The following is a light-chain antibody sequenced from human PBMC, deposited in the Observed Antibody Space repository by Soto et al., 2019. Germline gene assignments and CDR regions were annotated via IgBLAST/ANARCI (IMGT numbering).Light chain of an antibody. J-gene: IGKJ5*01. CDR1: QSFRGL. CDR2: DAY. V-gene: IGKV3-11*01. Sequence: EVVLTQSPVTLSLSPGERATLSCRASQSFRGLLAWYQQKPGQAPRLLIYDAYNRATGIPPRFSGSGSGTDFNLTISSLEPEDSAVYYCQQRHMWPITFGQGTRLESK. CDR3: QQRHMWPIT.